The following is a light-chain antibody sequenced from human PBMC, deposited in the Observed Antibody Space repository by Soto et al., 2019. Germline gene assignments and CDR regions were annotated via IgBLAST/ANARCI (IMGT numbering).Light chain of an antibody. Sequence: QSVLTQPAYVSGSPGQSITISCTGTSNDIGAFNYVSWYQQHPGKAPTLMISEVSNRPSGVSNRFSGSKSGNTASLTISGLQAEDEADYYCSSYTVISTLVFGTGTKVTVL. CDR1: SNDIGAFNY. CDR3: SSYTVISTLV. CDR2: EVS. V-gene: IGLV2-14*01. J-gene: IGLJ1*01.